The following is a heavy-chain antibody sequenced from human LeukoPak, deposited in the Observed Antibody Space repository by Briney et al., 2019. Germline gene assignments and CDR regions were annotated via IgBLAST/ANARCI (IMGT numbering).Heavy chain of an antibody. CDR2: VNLQGST. Sequence: PSGTLSLTCGVSGGSISNTNWWTWVRPPPGKGLEWIGEVNLQGSTNYNPSLKSRVTISVDKSENHISLKLTSVTAADTAVYYCAREGGPYRPLDYSGQGTLVTVAS. CDR3: AREGGPYRPLDY. J-gene: IGHJ4*02. CDR1: GGSISNTNW. V-gene: IGHV4-4*02.